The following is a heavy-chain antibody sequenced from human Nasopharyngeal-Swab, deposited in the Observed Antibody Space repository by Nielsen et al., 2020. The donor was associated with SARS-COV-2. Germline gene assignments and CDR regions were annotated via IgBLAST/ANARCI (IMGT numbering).Heavy chain of an antibody. Sequence: SLKISWAASGFTFSSYEMNWVRQAPGKGLEWVSYISSGGSTIYYADSVKGRFTISRDNAKNSLYLQMNSLRAEDTAVYYCARVAVTYYFDYWGQGTLVTVSS. J-gene: IGHJ4*02. CDR3: ARVAVTYYFDY. CDR1: GFTFSSYE. V-gene: IGHV3-48*03. CDR2: ISSGGSTI. D-gene: IGHD2-21*02.